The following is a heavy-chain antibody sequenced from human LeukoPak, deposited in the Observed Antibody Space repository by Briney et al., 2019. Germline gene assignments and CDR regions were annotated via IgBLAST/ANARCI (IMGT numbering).Heavy chain of an antibody. CDR3: AKDTTTVTTEGDH. V-gene: IGHV4-34*01. CDR1: GGSFSGYY. J-gene: IGHJ4*02. CDR2: IYHSGST. Sequence: SETLSLTCAVYGGSFSGYYWGWIRQPPGKGLEWIGSIYHSGSTYYNPSLKSRVTISVDTSKNQFSLKLSSVTAADTAVYYCAKDTTTVTTEGDHWGQGTLVTVSS. D-gene: IGHD4-17*01.